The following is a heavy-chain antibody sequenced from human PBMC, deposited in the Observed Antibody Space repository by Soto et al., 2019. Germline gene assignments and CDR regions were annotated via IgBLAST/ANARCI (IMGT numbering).Heavy chain of an antibody. CDR1: GFTFSSYG. Sequence: GGSLRLSCAASGFTFSSYGMHWVRQAPGKGLEWVAVISYDGSNKYYADSVKGRFTISRDNSKNTLYLQMNSLRAEDTAVYYCAKDLWWELLRFGGMDVWGQGTTVTVSS. J-gene: IGHJ6*02. CDR3: AKDLWWELLRFGGMDV. CDR2: ISYDGSNK. V-gene: IGHV3-30*18. D-gene: IGHD1-26*01.